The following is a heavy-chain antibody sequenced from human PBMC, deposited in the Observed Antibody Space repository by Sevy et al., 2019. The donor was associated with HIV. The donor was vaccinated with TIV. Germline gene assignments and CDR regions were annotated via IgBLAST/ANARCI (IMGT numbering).Heavy chain of an antibody. CDR3: AKETTSGYFP. J-gene: IGHJ5*02. CDR2: ISASGGYT. Sequence: GGSLRLSCAASGFTFTTYNMHWVRQAPGKGLEWVSSISASGGYTYYADSVKGRFAISRDNSKNTVDLQMNSLRAEDTALYYCAKETTSGYFPWGQGTLVTVSS. CDR1: GFTFTTYN. D-gene: IGHD3-3*01. V-gene: IGHV3-23*01.